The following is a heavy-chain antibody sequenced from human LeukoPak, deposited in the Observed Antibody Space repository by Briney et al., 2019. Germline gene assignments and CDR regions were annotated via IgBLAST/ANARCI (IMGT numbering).Heavy chain of an antibody. D-gene: IGHD6-19*01. CDR2: INPSGGST. Sequence: WASVKVSCKASGYTFTSYYMHWVRQAPGQGLERMGIINPSGGSTSYAQKFQGRVTMTRDTSTSTVYMELSSLRSGDTAVYYCATPGKEYSSGPHDAFDIWGQGIMVTVSS. V-gene: IGHV1-46*01. CDR3: ATPGKEYSSGPHDAFDI. J-gene: IGHJ3*02. CDR1: GYTFTSYY.